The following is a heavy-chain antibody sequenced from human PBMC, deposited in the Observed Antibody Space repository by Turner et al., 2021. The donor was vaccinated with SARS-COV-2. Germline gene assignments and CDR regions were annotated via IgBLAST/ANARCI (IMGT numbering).Heavy chain of an antibody. J-gene: IGHJ3*02. CDR3: ARQGDYYDSSGYYPDAFDI. CDR2: ISCDSGSR. CDR1: GFTFDDYA. Sequence: EVQLVESGGGLVQPGRSLRLSCAAPGFTFDDYAMHWGRQAPGKGLEVVSGISCDSGSRGYAYSVKGRFTISRDNAKNSLYLQMNSLRAEDTAVFYCARQGDYYDSSGYYPDAFDIWGQGTMVTVSS. V-gene: IGHV3-9*01. D-gene: IGHD3-22*01.